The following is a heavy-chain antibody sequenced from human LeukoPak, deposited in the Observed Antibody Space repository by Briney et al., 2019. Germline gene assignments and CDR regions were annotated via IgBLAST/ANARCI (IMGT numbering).Heavy chain of an antibody. D-gene: IGHD6-13*01. CDR2: ISGSGGST. CDR3: AKVPSLRRIAAAGTRRDY. V-gene: IGHV3-23*01. Sequence: PGGTLRLSCAASGFTFSSYGMSWVRQAPGKGLEWVSAISGSGGSTYYADSVKGRFTISRDNSKNTLYLQMNSLRAEDTAVYYCAKVPSLRRIAAAGTRRDYWGQGTLVTVSS. J-gene: IGHJ4*02. CDR1: GFTFSSYG.